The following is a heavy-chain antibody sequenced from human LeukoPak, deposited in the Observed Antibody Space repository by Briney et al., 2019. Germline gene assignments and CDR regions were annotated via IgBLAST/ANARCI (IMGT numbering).Heavy chain of an antibody. D-gene: IGHD3-3*01. CDR3: ARGPPLFGVVINNYMDV. CDR1: GFTFSSYS. Sequence: KPGGSLRLSCAASGFTFSSYSMNWVRQAPGKGLEWVSSISSSSSYIYYADSVKGRFTISRDNAKNSLYLQMHSLRAEDTSVYYCARGPPLFGVVINNYMDVWAEGTTVTVSS. V-gene: IGHV3-21*01. J-gene: IGHJ6*03. CDR2: ISSSSSYI.